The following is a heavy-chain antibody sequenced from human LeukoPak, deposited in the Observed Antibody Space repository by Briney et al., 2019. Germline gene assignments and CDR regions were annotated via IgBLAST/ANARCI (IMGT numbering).Heavy chain of an antibody. CDR2: ISSSGTTI. Sequence: GGSLRLPCAASGFSLSDYAMSWIRQAPGKGLEWVSYISSSGTTIVHADSVKGRFTISRDSAKNSLYLQMNSLRVEDTAVYYCARALGGSSWYYYYYYMDVWGKGTTVTISS. CDR1: GFSLSDYA. CDR3: ARALGGSSWYYYYYYMDV. V-gene: IGHV3-11*04. J-gene: IGHJ6*03. D-gene: IGHD6-13*01.